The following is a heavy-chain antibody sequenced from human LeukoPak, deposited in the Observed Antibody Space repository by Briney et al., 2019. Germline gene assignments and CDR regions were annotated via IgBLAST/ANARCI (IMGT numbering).Heavy chain of an antibody. CDR1: GFTFSSYA. V-gene: IGHV3-23*01. CDR2: ISGSGGST. J-gene: IGHJ5*02. Sequence: PGGSLRLSCAASGFTFSSYAMNWVRQAPGKGLEWVSGISGSGGSTYYADSVKGRFTISRDNSKNTLYLQMNSLRVEDTAVYYCAKDLVAAAAPFRFDPWGQGTLVTVSS. D-gene: IGHD6-13*01. CDR3: AKDLVAAAAPFRFDP.